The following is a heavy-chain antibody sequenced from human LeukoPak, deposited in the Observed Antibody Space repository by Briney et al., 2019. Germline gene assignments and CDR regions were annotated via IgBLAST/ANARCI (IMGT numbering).Heavy chain of an antibody. Sequence: TGGSLRLSCAVSGITLSNYGMSWVRQAPGQGLEWVSVISGSGGGTNYADSVEGRFTTSRDNARNTLYLQMNSLRVEDTAAYFCAKRGVVIRVILVGFHKEAYYFDSWGQGALVTVSS. CDR2: ISGSGGGT. V-gene: IGHV3-23*01. CDR1: GITLSNYG. CDR3: AKRGVVIRVILVGFHKEAYYFDS. J-gene: IGHJ4*02. D-gene: IGHD3-22*01.